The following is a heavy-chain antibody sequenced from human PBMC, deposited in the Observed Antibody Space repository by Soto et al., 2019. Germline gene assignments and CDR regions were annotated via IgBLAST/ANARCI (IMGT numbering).Heavy chain of an antibody. CDR2: SGSGGSI. D-gene: IGHD6-19*01. CDR1: GFSFSTYG. Sequence: GGSLRLSGVASGFSFSTYGMSWVRQAPGKGLEWVSGSGSGGSIYYADSVRGRFTISRDNSKNTLYLQMSNLRVEDTARYFCVKGRGIGVWYGYHFDYWGQGTLVTVS. V-gene: IGHV3-23*01. CDR3: VKGRGIGVWYGYHFDY. J-gene: IGHJ4*02.